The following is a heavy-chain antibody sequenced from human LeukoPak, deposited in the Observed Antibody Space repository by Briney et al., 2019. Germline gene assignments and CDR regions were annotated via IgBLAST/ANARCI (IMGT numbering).Heavy chain of an antibody. Sequence: PGGSLRLSCAASGITFRNYAMSWVRQIPGKGLEWISKINAGDGVAYYADSVKGRFTNPRDNSKNTLYLQMNSLRAGDTAVYFCTRDRTEVRSDHWGQGTLVTVSS. D-gene: IGHD1-14*01. CDR2: INAGDGVA. CDR3: TRDRTEVRSDH. J-gene: IGHJ4*02. CDR1: GITFRNYA. V-gene: IGHV3-23*01.